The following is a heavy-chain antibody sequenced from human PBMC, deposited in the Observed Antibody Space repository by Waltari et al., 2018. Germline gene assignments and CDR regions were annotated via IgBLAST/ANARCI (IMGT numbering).Heavy chain of an antibody. CDR1: GLSLSTYN. Sequence: EVQLMESGGGLVKPGGSLRLSCAASGLSLSTYNMNWVRQAPGKGLEVVSSVSSNGAYIHYADSVRGRFTISRDNAKTSLYLQMNGLRDEDTAVYYCARGGWGFYLDLWGQGALVTVSS. J-gene: IGHJ5*02. CDR2: VSSNGAYI. V-gene: IGHV3-21*01. D-gene: IGHD7-27*01. CDR3: ARGGWGFYLDL.